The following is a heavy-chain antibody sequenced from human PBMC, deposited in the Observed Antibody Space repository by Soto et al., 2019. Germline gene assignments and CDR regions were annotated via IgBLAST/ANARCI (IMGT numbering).Heavy chain of an antibody. CDR3: ARKDKSGYFNWFDP. D-gene: IGHD3-22*01. V-gene: IGHV5-51*01. Sequence: PGESLKISCRTSGYRFTSYWVAWVRQMPGKGLEWMGIIFPSNSDTRYSPSFQGQVTISADRSTSTVFLQWASLKASDTAVYFCARKDKSGYFNWFDPWGQGTLVTVSS. J-gene: IGHJ5*02. CDR2: IFPSNSDT. CDR1: GYRFTSYW.